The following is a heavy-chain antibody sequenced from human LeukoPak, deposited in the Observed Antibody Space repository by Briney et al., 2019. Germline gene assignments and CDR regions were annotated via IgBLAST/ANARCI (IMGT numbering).Heavy chain of an antibody. CDR1: GYTFTSYY. V-gene: IGHV1-46*01. D-gene: IGHD5-12*01. Sequence: GASVKVSCKASGYTFTSYYMRWVRQAPGQGLEWMGIINPSGGSTSYAQKFQGRVTMTRDMSTSTVYMELSSLRSEDTAVYYCATLSRGYGVDWDYWGQGTLVTVSS. J-gene: IGHJ4*02. CDR2: INPSGGST. CDR3: ATLSRGYGVDWDY.